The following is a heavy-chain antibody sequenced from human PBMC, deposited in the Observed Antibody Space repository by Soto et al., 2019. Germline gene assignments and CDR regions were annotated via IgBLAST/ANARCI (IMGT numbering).Heavy chain of an antibody. J-gene: IGHJ3*02. CDR2: INHSGST. V-gene: IGHV4-34*01. Sequence: SETLSLTCAVYGGSFSGYYWSWIRQPPGNGLEWIGEINHSGSTNYNPSLKSRVTISVDTSKNQFSLKLSSVTAADTAVYYCARGRYDFWSGYYFAFDIWGQGTMVTVSS. D-gene: IGHD3-3*01. CDR1: GGSFSGYY. CDR3: ARGRYDFWSGYYFAFDI.